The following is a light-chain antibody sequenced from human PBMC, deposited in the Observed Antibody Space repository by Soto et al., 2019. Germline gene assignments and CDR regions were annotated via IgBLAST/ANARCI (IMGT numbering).Light chain of an antibody. Sequence: DIQMTQSPFTLSASVGDRVTITCRASQSIGSWLAWYQQKPGKAPKLLIYDASSLESGVPSRFTGSGSGTEFTLTISSLQPDEFATYYCQQYNSYSTFGQGTKLEIK. CDR1: QSIGSW. V-gene: IGKV1-5*01. J-gene: IGKJ2*01. CDR2: DAS. CDR3: QQYNSYST.